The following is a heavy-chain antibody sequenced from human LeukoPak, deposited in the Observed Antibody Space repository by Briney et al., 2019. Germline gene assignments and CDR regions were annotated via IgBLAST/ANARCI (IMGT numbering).Heavy chain of an antibody. D-gene: IGHD6-6*01. CDR2: INPNSGGT. J-gene: IGHJ4*02. CDR3: AGAEYSSAGGDY. V-gene: IGHV1-2*02. CDR1: GYTFTGYY. Sequence: ASVKVSCKASGYTFTGYYMHWVRQAPGQGLEWMGWINPNSGGTNYAQKFQGRVTMTRDTSISTAYMELSRLRSDDTAVYYCAGAEYSSAGGDYWGQGTLVTVSS.